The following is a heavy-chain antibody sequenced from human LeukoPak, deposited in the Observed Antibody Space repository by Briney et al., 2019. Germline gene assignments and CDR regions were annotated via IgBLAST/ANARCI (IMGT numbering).Heavy chain of an antibody. V-gene: IGHV1-69*04. CDR1: GGTFSSYA. Sequence: ASVKVSCKASGGTFSSYAISWVRQAPGQGLEWMGRIIPILGIANYAQKFQGRVTITTDESTSTAYMELSSLRSEDTAVYYCARGGQDIVVVPAAIHLYNWFDPWGQGTLVTVSS. CDR2: IIPILGIA. CDR3: ARGGQDIVVVPAAIHLYNWFDP. J-gene: IGHJ5*02. D-gene: IGHD2-2*02.